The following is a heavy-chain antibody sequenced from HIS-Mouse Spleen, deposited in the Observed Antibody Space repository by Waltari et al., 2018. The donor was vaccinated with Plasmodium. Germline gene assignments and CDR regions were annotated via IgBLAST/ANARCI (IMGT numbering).Heavy chain of an antibody. CDR2: ISYDGSNK. D-gene: IGHD5-12*01. Sequence: QVQLVESGGGVVQPGRSLRLSCAASGFTFSSYGMHWVRQAPGKGLEWVAVISYDGSNKYYADSVKGRFTISRDNSKNTLYLQMNSLRAEDTAVYYCAKGSFIGSGYDPWAFDIWGQGT. J-gene: IGHJ3*02. CDR1: GFTFSSYG. V-gene: IGHV3-30*18. CDR3: AKGSFIGSGYDPWAFDI.